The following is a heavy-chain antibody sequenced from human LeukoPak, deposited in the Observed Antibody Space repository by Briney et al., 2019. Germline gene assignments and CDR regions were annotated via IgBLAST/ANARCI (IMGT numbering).Heavy chain of an antibody. CDR1: GYSFTSQW. Sequence: GESLKISCKGSGYSFTSQWIGRVRQMRGKGLEWVGIIYPGDSDTRYSPSFQGQVTISADKSVSTAYLQWSSLKASDTAMYYCASHTGYCSSMSCFHAFDIWGQGTMITVSS. V-gene: IGHV5-51*01. J-gene: IGHJ3*02. CDR3: ASHTGYCSSMSCFHAFDI. CDR2: IYPGDSDT. D-gene: IGHD2-2*01.